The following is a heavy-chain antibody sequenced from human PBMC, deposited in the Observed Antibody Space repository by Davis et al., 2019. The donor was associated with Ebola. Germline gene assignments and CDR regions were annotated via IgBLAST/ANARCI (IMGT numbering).Heavy chain of an antibody. CDR1: GFTFSSYE. Sequence: GESLKISCAASGFTFSSYEMNWVRQAPGKGLEWVSSISGSGGSTYYADSVKGRFTISRDNSKKTLYLQMNSLRAEDTAVYYCARECSDGVHWWFDPWGQGTLVTVSS. CDR2: ISGSGGST. V-gene: IGHV3-23*01. CDR3: ARECSDGVHWWFDP. J-gene: IGHJ5*02. D-gene: IGHD2-15*01.